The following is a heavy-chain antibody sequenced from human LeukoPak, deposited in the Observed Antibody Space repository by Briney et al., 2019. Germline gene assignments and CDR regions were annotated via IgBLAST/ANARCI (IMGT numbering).Heavy chain of an antibody. CDR3: TSSSSRGIYYYYYYMDV. J-gene: IGHJ6*03. V-gene: IGHV3-23*01. CDR2: ISGSGGST. Sequence: PGGSLRLSCAASGFTFSSYAMSWVRQAPGKGLEWVSAISGSGGSTYYADSVKGRFTISRDNSKNMLYLQMNSLRAEDTAVYYCTSSSSRGIYYYYYYMDVWGKGTTVTVSS. CDR1: GFTFSSYA. D-gene: IGHD6-6*01.